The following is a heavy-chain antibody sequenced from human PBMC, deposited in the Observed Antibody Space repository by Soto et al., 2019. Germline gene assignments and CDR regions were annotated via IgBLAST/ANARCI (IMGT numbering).Heavy chain of an antibody. Sequence: SVKVSCKASGVTLTRYTVSWVRQAPGQGPEWMGRIVPLFGTEKSAQKFQGRIKMTADKSTNTAYLELTSLTSEDTAVYFCARDGSNCTDGICFHYFDYWGQGTLVTVSS. CDR3: ARDGSNCTDGICFHYFDY. V-gene: IGHV1-69*06. CDR1: GVTLTRYT. D-gene: IGHD2-8*01. CDR2: IVPLFGTE. J-gene: IGHJ4*02.